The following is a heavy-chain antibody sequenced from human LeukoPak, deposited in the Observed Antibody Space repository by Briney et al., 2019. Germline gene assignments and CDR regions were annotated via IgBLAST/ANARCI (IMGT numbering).Heavy chain of an antibody. D-gene: IGHD3-10*01. CDR2: VRNKADGYTT. CDR1: GFTFSPHY. J-gene: IGHJ4*02. Sequence: GGSLRLSCVASGFTFSPHYMDWVRQSPGQGLEWVGLVRNKADGYTTIYAASVKGRFTISRDDSKNSVYLQMDSLKTEDTAVYYCGDLGSAGTDHWGQGTLVTVSS. V-gene: IGHV3-72*01. CDR3: GDLGSAGTDH.